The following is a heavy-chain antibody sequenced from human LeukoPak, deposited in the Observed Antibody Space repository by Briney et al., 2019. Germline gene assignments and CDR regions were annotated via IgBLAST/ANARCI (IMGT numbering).Heavy chain of an antibody. Sequence: SETLSLTCTVSGDSISSYYWSWIRQPPGKGLEWIGYLYYSGNTNYNPSLKSRVTISVDTSKSQFSLRPGSVTAADTAVYYCARRGGGYCSGGICFYDYGMDVWGQGTTVTVSS. CDR2: LYYSGNT. CDR3: ARRGGGYCSGGICFYDYGMDV. J-gene: IGHJ6*02. CDR1: GDSISSYY. V-gene: IGHV4-59*08. D-gene: IGHD2-15*01.